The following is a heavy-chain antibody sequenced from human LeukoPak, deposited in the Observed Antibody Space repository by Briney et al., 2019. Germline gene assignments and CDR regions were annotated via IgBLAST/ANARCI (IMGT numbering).Heavy chain of an antibody. D-gene: IGHD4-17*01. CDR3: ASTGDYGDYYYYGMDV. Sequence: GSLRLSCAASGFTFSSYSMNWVRQAPGKGLEWVSYIRSSSNIIYYADSVKGRFTISRDNTKNSLYLQMNSLRAEDTAVYYCASTGDYGDYYYYGMDVWGQGTTVTVSS. V-gene: IGHV3-48*04. CDR1: GFTFSSYS. J-gene: IGHJ6*02. CDR2: IRSSSNII.